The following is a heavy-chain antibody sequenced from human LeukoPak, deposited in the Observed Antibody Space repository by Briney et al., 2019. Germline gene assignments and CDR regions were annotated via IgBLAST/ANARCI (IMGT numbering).Heavy chain of an antibody. CDR1: GGSISGYY. D-gene: IGHD2-15*01. V-gene: IGHV4-4*07. CDR2: IYTSGST. J-gene: IGHJ6*03. CDR3: ARVGYCSGGSCSYYYYYYMDV. Sequence: PSETLSLTCTVSGGSISGYYWSWIRQPAGKGLEWIGRIYTSGSTNYNPSLKSRVTMSVDTSKNQFSLKLSSVTAADTAVYYCARVGYCSGGSCSYYYYYYMDVWGKGTTVTVSS.